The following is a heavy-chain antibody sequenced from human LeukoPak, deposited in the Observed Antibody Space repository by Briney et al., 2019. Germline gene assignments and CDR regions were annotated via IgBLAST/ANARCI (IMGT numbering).Heavy chain of an antibody. V-gene: IGHV4-4*02. CDR3: ARLWSNWFDP. CDR2: VYHSGST. CDR1: GGSISSSYW. J-gene: IGHJ5*02. D-gene: IGHD3-10*01. Sequence: PSGTLSLTCAVSGGSISSSYWWSWVRQPPGKGLEWIGEVYHSGSTNYYPSLKSRVTISVDTSKNQFSLKLSSVTAADTAVYYCARLWSNWFDPWGQGTLVTVSS.